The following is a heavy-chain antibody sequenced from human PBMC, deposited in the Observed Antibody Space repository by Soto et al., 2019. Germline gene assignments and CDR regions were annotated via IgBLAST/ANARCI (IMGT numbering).Heavy chain of an antibody. CDR1: GYTFTSYD. J-gene: IGHJ6*02. CDR3: ASLEIAVAGTDYYGMDV. Sequence: ASVKVSCKASGYTFTSYDINWVRQATGQGLEWMGWMNPNSGNTGYAQKSQGRVTMTRNTSISTAYMELSSLRSEDTAVYYCASLEIAVAGTDYYGMDVWGQGTTVTVSS. D-gene: IGHD6-19*01. CDR2: MNPNSGNT. V-gene: IGHV1-8*01.